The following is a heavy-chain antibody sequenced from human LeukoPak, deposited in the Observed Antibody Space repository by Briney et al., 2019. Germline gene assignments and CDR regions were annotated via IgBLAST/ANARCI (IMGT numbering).Heavy chain of an antibody. Sequence: PGGSLRLSCAASGFTFSDHYMSWIRQAPGKGLQWVSYISQTGTDIDYADSVKGRFTLSRDNARNSLYLQMNSLRVEDTAVYYCARGSYDYVWGSYRPRDDYWGQGTLVTVSS. V-gene: IGHV3-11*04. CDR3: ARGSYDYVWGSYRPRDDY. J-gene: IGHJ4*02. CDR2: ISQTGTDI. D-gene: IGHD3-16*02. CDR1: GFTFSDHY.